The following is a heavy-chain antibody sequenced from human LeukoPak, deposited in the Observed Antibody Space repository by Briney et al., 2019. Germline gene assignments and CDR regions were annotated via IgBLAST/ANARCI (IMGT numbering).Heavy chain of an antibody. Sequence: SETLSLTCTVSGYSISSGYYWGWIRQPPGKGLEWIGSIYYSGSTYYNPSLKSRVTISVDTSKNQFSLKLSSVTAADTAVYYCARDPVPWEERPELDAFDIWGQGTMVTVSS. J-gene: IGHJ3*02. D-gene: IGHD1-26*01. CDR1: GYSISSGYY. V-gene: IGHV4-38-2*02. CDR3: ARDPVPWEERPELDAFDI. CDR2: IYYSGST.